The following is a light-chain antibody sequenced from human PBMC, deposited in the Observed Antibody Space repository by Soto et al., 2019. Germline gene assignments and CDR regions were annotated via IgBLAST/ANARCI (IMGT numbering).Light chain of an antibody. Sequence: QSALAQPSSASGSPGQSVTISCTGTSSDVGGYDFVSWYQLHPGKAPKLIIFEVAKRPSGVPDRFSGSKSGNTASLTVSGLLSEDEADYYCASYAGGNQVFGTGTKVTVL. CDR2: EVA. J-gene: IGLJ1*01. V-gene: IGLV2-8*01. CDR3: ASYAGGNQV. CDR1: SSDVGGYDF.